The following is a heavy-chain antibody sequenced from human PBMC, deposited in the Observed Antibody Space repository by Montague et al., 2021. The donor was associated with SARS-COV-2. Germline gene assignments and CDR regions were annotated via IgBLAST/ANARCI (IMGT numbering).Heavy chain of an antibody. CDR3: ARGSFGMGAFDI. J-gene: IGHJ3*02. CDR1: GGPISSYY. D-gene: IGHD1-14*01. V-gene: IGHV4-4*07. Sequence: SETLSLTCTVSGGPISSYYWSWFRQPAGKGLEWIWLIYTSGSTNYNPSLKSRVTMSLDTSKNQFSLKLRSVTAADTAVYYCARGSFGMGAFDIWGQGTMVTVSS. CDR2: IYTSGST.